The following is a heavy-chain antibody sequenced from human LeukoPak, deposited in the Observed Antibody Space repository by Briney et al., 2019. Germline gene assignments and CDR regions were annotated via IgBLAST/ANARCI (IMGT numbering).Heavy chain of an antibody. CDR2: IYYSGST. CDR1: GGSISSSSYY. CDR3: ARRPYTSGWYYYFDY. V-gene: IGHV4-39*01. J-gene: IGHJ4*02. Sequence: SETLSLTCTVSGGSISSSSYYWGWIRQPPGKGLEWIGSIYYSGSTYYNPSLKSRVTISVDTSKNQFSLRLSSVTAADTAVYYCARRPYTSGWYYYFDYWAREPWSPSPQ. D-gene: IGHD6-19*01.